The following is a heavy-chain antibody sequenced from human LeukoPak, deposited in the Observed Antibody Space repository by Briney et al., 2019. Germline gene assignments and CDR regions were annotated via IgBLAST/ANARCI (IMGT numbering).Heavy chain of an antibody. CDR1: GFTVSSNY. D-gene: IGHD3-22*01. CDR3: ARDLITMIESGAHDAFDI. V-gene: IGHV3-66*01. CDR2: IYSGGST. J-gene: IGHJ3*02. Sequence: GGSLRLSCAASGFTVSSNYMSWVRQAPGKGLEWVSVIYSGGSTYYADSVKGRFTISRDNSKNTLYLQMNSLRAEDTAVYYCARDLITMIESGAHDAFDIWGQGTMVTVSS.